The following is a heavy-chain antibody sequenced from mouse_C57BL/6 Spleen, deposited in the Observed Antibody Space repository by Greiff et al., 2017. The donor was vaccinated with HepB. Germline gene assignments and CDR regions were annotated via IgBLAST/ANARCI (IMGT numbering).Heavy chain of an antibody. Sequence: EVKLMESGGGLVKPGGSLKLSCAASGFTFSDYGMHWVRQAPEKGLEWVAYISSGSSTIYYADTVKGRFTISRDNAKNTLFLQMTSLRSEDTAMYYCARQGLRRENAMDYWGQGTSVTVSS. CDR3: ARQGLRRENAMDY. D-gene: IGHD2-2*01. V-gene: IGHV5-17*01. CDR1: GFTFSDYG. J-gene: IGHJ4*01. CDR2: ISSGSSTI.